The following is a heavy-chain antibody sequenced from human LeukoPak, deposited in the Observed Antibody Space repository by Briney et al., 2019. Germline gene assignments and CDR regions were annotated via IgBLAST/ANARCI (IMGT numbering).Heavy chain of an antibody. V-gene: IGHV3-7*01. CDR1: GFTFSSYW. Sequence: GGSLRLSCVASGFTFSSYWMTWVRQAAGKGLEWVANIKTDGSQIYYVDSVKGRFTISRDNAKNSLYLQMNSLRAEDTAVYYSANEGGRLFHYYFDYWGQGTLVTVSS. CDR2: IKTDGSQI. J-gene: IGHJ4*02. CDR3: ANEGGRLFHYYFDY. D-gene: IGHD3-22*01.